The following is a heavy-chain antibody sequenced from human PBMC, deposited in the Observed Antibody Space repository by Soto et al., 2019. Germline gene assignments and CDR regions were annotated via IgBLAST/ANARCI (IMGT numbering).Heavy chain of an antibody. CDR1: GGSFSSYA. J-gene: IGHJ4*02. Sequence: SSVKVSCKASGGSFSSYAISWVRQAPGQGLEWMEGIIPIFGTANYAQKFQGRVTITADESTSTAYMELSRLRSEDTAVYCCARDFGYCTNGVCRPPKYYFDYWGQGTLVTLPS. V-gene: IGHV1-69*13. CDR3: ARDFGYCTNGVCRPPKYYFDY. CDR2: IIPIFGTA. D-gene: IGHD2-8*01.